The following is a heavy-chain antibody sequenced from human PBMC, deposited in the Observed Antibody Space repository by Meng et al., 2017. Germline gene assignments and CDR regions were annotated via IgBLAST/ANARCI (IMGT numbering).Heavy chain of an antibody. CDR1: GFTFSSYE. J-gene: IGHJ4*02. V-gene: IGHV3-48*03. D-gene: IGHD3-10*01. CDR3: ATDYYGSGRSHGY. CDR2: ISSSGSTI. Sequence: GESLKISCAASGFTFSSYEMNWVRQAPGKGLEWVSYISSSGSTIYYADSVKGRFTISRDNAKNSLYLQMSSLRSEDTAVYYCATDYYGSGRSHGYWGQGTLVTVSS.